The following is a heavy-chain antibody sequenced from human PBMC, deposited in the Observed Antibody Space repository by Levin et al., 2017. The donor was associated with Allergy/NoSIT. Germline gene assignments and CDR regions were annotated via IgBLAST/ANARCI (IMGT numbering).Heavy chain of an antibody. J-gene: IGHJ4*02. CDR3: ARDPAPSHY. CDR2: ISVYNGHT. CDR1: GYNFISYG. V-gene: IGHV1-18*01. D-gene: IGHD2-2*01. Sequence: GASVKVSCKASGYNFISYGINWVRQAPGQGLEWMGWISVYNGHTKFSQRFQDRVTLTTDTSTETAYMELRSLRSEDTAVYFCARDPAPSHYWGQGTLVTVSS.